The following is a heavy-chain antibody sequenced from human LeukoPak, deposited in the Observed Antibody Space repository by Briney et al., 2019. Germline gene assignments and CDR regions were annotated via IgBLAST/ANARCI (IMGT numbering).Heavy chain of an antibody. CDR3: ARGRRITMIVVVIAEDAFDI. CDR2: IIPILGIA. CDR1: GGTFSSYA. D-gene: IGHD3-22*01. J-gene: IGHJ3*02. Sequence: SVTVSCKASGGTFSSYAISWVRQAPGQGLEWMGRIIPILGIANYAQKFQGRVTITADKSTSTAYMELSSLRSEDTAVYYCARGRRITMIVVVIAEDAFDIWGQGTMVTVSS. V-gene: IGHV1-69*04.